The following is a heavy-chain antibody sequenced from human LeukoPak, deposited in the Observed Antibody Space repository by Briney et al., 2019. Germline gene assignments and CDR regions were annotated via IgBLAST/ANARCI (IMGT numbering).Heavy chain of an antibody. Sequence: QTGGSLRLSCAASGFTFSSYAMRWVRQAPGKGLEWVSSVSGSGGSTYYADSVKGRFTISRDNSKNTLYLQMNSLRAEDTAVCYCAKPRAVGVNAFFDYWGQGTLVTVSS. J-gene: IGHJ4*02. CDR1: GFTFSSYA. V-gene: IGHV3-23*01. CDR2: VSGSGGST. CDR3: AKPRAVGVNAFFDY.